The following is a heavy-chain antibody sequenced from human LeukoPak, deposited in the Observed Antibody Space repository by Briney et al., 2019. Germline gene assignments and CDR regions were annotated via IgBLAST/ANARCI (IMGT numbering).Heavy chain of an antibody. Sequence: GGSLRLSCAASGFTFSSYSMNWVRQAPGKGLEWVSYISSSSSTIYYADSVKGRFTISRDNAKDSLYLQMNSLRDEDTAVYYCARENYYDSSGYYWGQGTLVTVSS. CDR2: ISSSSSTI. D-gene: IGHD3-22*01. CDR3: ARENYYDSSGYY. V-gene: IGHV3-48*02. CDR1: GFTFSSYS. J-gene: IGHJ4*02.